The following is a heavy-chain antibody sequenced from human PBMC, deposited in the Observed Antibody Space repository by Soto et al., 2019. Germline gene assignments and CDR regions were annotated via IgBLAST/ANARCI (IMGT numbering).Heavy chain of an antibody. D-gene: IGHD3-22*01. Sequence: GGSLRLSCAASGFTFSSYSMNWVRQAPGKGLEWVSSISSSSSYIYYADSVKGRFTISRDNAKNSLYLQMNGLRAEDTAVYYCARDRPIVVFDYWGQGTLVTVSS. V-gene: IGHV3-21*01. J-gene: IGHJ4*02. CDR1: GFTFSSYS. CDR2: ISSSSSYI. CDR3: ARDRPIVVFDY.